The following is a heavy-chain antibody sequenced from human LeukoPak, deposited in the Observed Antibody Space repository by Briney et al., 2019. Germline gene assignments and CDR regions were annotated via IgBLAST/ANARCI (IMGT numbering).Heavy chain of an antibody. CDR2: ISYDGTNK. CDR1: GFTFSIYG. CDR3: ATAATEKIVLMVYASDPYFDY. J-gene: IGHJ4*02. D-gene: IGHD2-8*01. Sequence: GGSLRLSCAASGFTFSIYGMHWVRQAPGKGLEWVAVISYDGTNKYYTDSVKGRFTISRDNSKNTLYLQMNSLRSEDTAVYYCATAATEKIVLMVYASDPYFDYWGQGTLVTVSS. V-gene: IGHV3-30*03.